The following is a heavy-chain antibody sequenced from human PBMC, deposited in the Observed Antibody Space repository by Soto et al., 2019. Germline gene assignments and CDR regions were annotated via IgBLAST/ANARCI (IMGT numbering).Heavy chain of an antibody. CDR3: ARDAEFGRNYYFGMDV. Sequence: EVQLVESGGGLVKPGGSLRLSCAASGFSFSDYRMTWVRQAPGKGLEWVSSISKSGSRIYYSDSTRGRFTTSRDNAQKSMDLQMDSLRVEDTAVYFCARDAEFGRNYYFGMDVWGQGTTVTVSS. CDR1: GFSFSDYR. V-gene: IGHV3-21*01. D-gene: IGHD3-10*01. CDR2: ISKSGSRI. J-gene: IGHJ6*02.